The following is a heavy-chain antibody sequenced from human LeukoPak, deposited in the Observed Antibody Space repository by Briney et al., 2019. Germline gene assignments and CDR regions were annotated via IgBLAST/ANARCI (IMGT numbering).Heavy chain of an antibody. J-gene: IGHJ4*02. CDR1: GYTFTGYY. CDR2: INPNSGGT. CDR3: ARRGIAVAGTLPLIDY. Sequence: ASVKVSCKASGYTFTGYYMHWVRQAPGQGLEWMGRINPNSGGTNYAQKLQGRVTMTRDTSISTAYMELSRLRSDDTAVYYCARRGIAVAGTLPLIDYWGQGTLVTVSS. V-gene: IGHV1-2*06. D-gene: IGHD6-19*01.